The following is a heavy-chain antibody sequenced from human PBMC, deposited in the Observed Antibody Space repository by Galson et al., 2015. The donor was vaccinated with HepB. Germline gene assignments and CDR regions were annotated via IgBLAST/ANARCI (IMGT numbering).Heavy chain of an antibody. CDR3: IRGHPANLDA. Sequence: SLRLSCATSGFTFNTYWMDWVRQAPGKGLVWLSSIKDDGTHTNYAESVKGRFTISRDNTKNTLYLQMSSLRDEDTAVYYCIRGHPANLDAWGRGTLVTVSS. CDR2: IKDDGTHT. V-gene: IGHV3-74*01. CDR1: GFTFNTYW. J-gene: IGHJ5*02.